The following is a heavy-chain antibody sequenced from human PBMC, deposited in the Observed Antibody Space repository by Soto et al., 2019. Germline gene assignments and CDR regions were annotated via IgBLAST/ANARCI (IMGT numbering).Heavy chain of an antibody. Sequence: QLQLQESGPGLVKPSETLSLTCTVSGGSISSSSYYWGWIRQPPGKGLEWIGSIYYSGSTYYNPSLKSRVTISVDTSKNQFSLKLSSVTAADTAVYYCARLWLTHYTFDYWGQGTLVTVSS. CDR2: IYYSGST. D-gene: IGHD2-2*02. J-gene: IGHJ4*02. CDR1: GGSISSSSYY. CDR3: ARLWLTHYTFDY. V-gene: IGHV4-39*01.